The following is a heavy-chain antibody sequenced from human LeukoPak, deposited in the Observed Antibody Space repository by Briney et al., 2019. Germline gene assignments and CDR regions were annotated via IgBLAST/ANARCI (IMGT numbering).Heavy chain of an antibody. CDR1: GFTFSSYW. J-gene: IGHJ4*02. V-gene: IGHV3-7*03. Sequence: GGSLRLSCAASGFTFSSYWMSWVRQAPGKGLEWVANIKQDGSEKYYVDSVKGRFTISRDNSKNTLYLQMNSLRAEDTAVYYCAKQYGGYSSGWYDYWGQGTLVTVSS. CDR3: AKQYGGYSSGWYDY. D-gene: IGHD6-19*01. CDR2: IKQDGSEK.